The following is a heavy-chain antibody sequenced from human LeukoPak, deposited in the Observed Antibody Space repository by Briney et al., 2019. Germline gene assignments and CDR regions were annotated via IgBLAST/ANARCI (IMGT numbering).Heavy chain of an antibody. CDR3: ARSTRRGYSYGYQKGQFDY. CDR2: INHSGST. CDR1: GGSINSRNYY. D-gene: IGHD5-18*01. J-gene: IGHJ4*02. V-gene: IGHV4-39*07. Sequence: SETLSLTCTVSGGSINSRNYYWSWIRQPPGKGLEWIGEINHSGSTNYNPSLKSRVTISVDTSKNQFSLKLSSVTAADTAVYYCARSTRRGYSYGYQKGQFDYWGQGTLVTVSS.